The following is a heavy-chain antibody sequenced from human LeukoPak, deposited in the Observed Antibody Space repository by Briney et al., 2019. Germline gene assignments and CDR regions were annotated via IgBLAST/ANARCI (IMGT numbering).Heavy chain of an antibody. CDR3: ASKTYYDFWSGYEA. CDR1: RFTFSDYY. Sequence: GGSLRLSCAASRFTFSDYYMSWIRQAPGKGLEWVSYISSSGSTIYYADSVKGRFTISRDNAKNSLYLQMNSLRAEDTAVYYCASKTYYDFWSGYEAWGQGTLVTVSS. D-gene: IGHD3-3*01. CDR2: ISSSGSTI. J-gene: IGHJ5*02. V-gene: IGHV3-11*04.